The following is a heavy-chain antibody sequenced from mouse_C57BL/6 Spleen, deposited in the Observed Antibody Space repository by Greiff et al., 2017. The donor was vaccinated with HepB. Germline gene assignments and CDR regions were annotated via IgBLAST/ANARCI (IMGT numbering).Heavy chain of an antibody. V-gene: IGHV5-12*01. D-gene: IGHD2-4*01. CDR1: GFTFSDYY. CDR2: ISNGGGST. Sequence: EVQRVESGGGLVQPGGSLKLSCAASGFTFSDYYMYWVRQTPEKRLEWVAYISNGGGSTYYPDTVKGRFTISRDNAKNTLYLQMSRLKSEDTAMYYCARPHYDYDVAWFAYWGQGTLVTVSA. CDR3: ARPHYDYDVAWFAY. J-gene: IGHJ3*01.